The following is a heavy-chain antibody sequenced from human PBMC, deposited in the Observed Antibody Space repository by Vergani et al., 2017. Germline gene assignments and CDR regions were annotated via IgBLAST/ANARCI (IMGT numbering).Heavy chain of an antibody. Sequence: QVQLVESGGGVVQPGRSLRLSCAASVFTFSSYAMHWVRQAPGKGLEWVAVISYDGSNKYYADSVKGRFTISRDNSKNTLYLQMNSLRAEDTAVYYCARTPSSVLYREGYLQHWGQGTLVTVSS. CDR3: ARTPSSVLYREGYLQH. J-gene: IGHJ1*01. CDR1: VFTFSSYA. CDR2: ISYDGSNK. V-gene: IGHV3-30-3*01. D-gene: IGHD2-2*02.